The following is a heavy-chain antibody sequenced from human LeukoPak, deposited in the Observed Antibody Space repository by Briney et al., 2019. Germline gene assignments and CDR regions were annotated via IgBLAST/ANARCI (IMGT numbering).Heavy chain of an antibody. CDR2: IYTSGST. V-gene: IGHV4-4*07. CDR3: APRSSWYEPFDY. J-gene: IGHJ4*02. Sequence: SETLSLTCTVSGGSISSYYWSWTRQPAGKGLEWIGRIYTSGSTNYNPSLKSRVTMSVDTSKNQFSLKVRSVTAADTAVYYCAPRSSWYEPFDYWGQGTLVTVSS. D-gene: IGHD6-13*01. CDR1: GGSISSYY.